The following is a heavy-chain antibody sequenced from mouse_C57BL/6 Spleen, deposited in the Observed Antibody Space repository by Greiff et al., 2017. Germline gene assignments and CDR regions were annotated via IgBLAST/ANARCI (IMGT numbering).Heavy chain of an antibody. J-gene: IGHJ3*01. D-gene: IGHD2-1*01. CDR2: IRSKSNNYAT. V-gene: IGHV10-1*01. Sequence: EVMLVESGGGLVQPKGSLKLSCAASGFSFNTYAMNWVRQAPGKGLEWVARIRSKSNNYATYYADSVKDRFTISRDDSESILYLQMNNLKTEDTAMYYCVRLGGNYVVCFAYWGQGALVTVSA. CDR1: GFSFNTYA. CDR3: VRLGGNYVVCFAY.